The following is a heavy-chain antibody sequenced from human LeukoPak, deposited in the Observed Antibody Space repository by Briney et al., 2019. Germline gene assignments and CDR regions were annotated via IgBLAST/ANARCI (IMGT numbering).Heavy chain of an antibody. CDR3: ARDDGSGREDY. CDR2: IYYSGST. CDR1: GGSFSGYY. J-gene: IGHJ4*02. Sequence: SETLSLTCAVYGGSFSGYYWSWIRQHPGKGLEWIGYIYYSGSTYYNPSLKSRVTISADTSKNQFSLKVSSVTAADTAVYYCARDDGSGREDYWGQGTLVTVSS. D-gene: IGHD3-22*01. V-gene: IGHV4-31*11.